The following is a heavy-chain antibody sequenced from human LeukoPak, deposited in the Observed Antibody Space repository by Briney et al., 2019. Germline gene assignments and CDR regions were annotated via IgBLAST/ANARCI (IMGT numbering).Heavy chain of an antibody. V-gene: IGHV4-59*01. CDR3: ARGLFLEWPDDAFDI. J-gene: IGHJ3*02. Sequence: ASETLSLTCTVSGGSISSYYWSWIRQPPGKGLEWIGYIYYSGSTNYNPSLKSRVTISVDTSKNQFSLKLSSVTAADTAVYYCARGLFLEWPDDAFDIWGQGTMVTVSS. CDR1: GGSISSYY. CDR2: IYYSGST. D-gene: IGHD3-3*01.